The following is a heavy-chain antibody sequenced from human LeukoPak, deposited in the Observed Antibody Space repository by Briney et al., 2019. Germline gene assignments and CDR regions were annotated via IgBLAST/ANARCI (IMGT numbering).Heavy chain of an antibody. Sequence: PGGSLRLSCAASGFTFSSYAMSWVRQAPGKGLERVSAISGSGGSTYYADSVKGRFTISRDNSKNTLYLQMNSLRAEDTAVYYCARNYDYGDYLYYYYGMDVWGQGTTVTVSS. CDR1: GFTFSSYA. CDR3: ARNYDYGDYLYYYYGMDV. D-gene: IGHD4-17*01. J-gene: IGHJ6*02. CDR2: ISGSGGST. V-gene: IGHV3-23*01.